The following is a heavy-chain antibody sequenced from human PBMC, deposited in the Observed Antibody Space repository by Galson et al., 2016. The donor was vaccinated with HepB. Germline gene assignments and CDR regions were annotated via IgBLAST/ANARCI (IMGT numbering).Heavy chain of an antibody. V-gene: IGHV3-21*01. CDR1: GFRFSSYT. Sequence: SLRLSCAASGFRFSSYTMNWVRQAPAKGLEWVSSISSSSNKIFYADSVKGRFTVSRDNAKNALFLQLSSLRGEDTALYFCARDGGRDTPRTVSGNYYYYGRDVWGRGTTVTVSS. CDR2: ISSSSNKI. CDR3: ARDGGRDTPRTVSGNYYYYGRDV. D-gene: IGHD5-18*01. J-gene: IGHJ6*02.